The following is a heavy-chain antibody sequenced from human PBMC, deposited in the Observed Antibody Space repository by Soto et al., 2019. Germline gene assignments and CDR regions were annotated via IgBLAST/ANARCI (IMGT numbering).Heavy chain of an antibody. V-gene: IGHV4-34*01. CDR3: ARGEVYYYDSSGYSVFDY. CDR2: INHSGST. J-gene: IGHJ4*02. Sequence: SETLSLTCAVYGGPFSGYYWSWIRQPPGKGLEWIGEINHSGSTNYNPSLKSRVTISVDTSKNQFSLKLSSVTAADTAVYYCARGEVYYYDSSGYSVFDYWGQGTLVTVSS. CDR1: GGPFSGYY. D-gene: IGHD3-22*01.